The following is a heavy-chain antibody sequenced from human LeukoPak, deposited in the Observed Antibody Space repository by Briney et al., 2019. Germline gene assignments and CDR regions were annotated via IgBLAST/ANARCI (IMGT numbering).Heavy chain of an antibody. V-gene: IGHV3-30*18. D-gene: IGHD6-19*01. CDR3: AKEFAVAGNFDY. J-gene: IGHJ4*02. Sequence: GGSLRLSCAASGFTFSNYGMHWVRQAPGKGLEWVAVISYDGSDKYYAGSVKGRFTISRDNPKHTVFLQMNSLRVEDTAVYYCAKEFAVAGNFDYWGQGTLVAVSS. CDR1: GFTFSNYG. CDR2: ISYDGSDK.